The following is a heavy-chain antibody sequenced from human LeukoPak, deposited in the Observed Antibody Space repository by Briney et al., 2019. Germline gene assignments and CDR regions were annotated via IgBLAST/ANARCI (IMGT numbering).Heavy chain of an antibody. D-gene: IGHD2-15*01. V-gene: IGHV1-69*04. J-gene: IGHJ4*02. CDR2: IIPILGIA. CDR1: GGTFSSYA. CDR3: ARGPPPSIHCSGRSCYLDY. Sequence: SVKVSCKASGGTFSSYAISWVRQAPGQGLEGMGRIIPILGIANYAQKFQGRVTITADKSTSTAYMELSSLRSEDTAVYYCARGPPPSIHCSGRSCYLDYWGQGTLVTVSS.